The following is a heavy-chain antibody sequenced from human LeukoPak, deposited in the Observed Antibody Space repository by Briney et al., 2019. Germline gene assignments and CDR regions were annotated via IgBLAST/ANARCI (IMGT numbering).Heavy chain of an antibody. Sequence: PGGALRLSCAASGFTFSSYGMHWVRQAPGKGLEWVAFIRYDGSNKYYADSVKGRFTISRDNAKNSLCLQMNSLRAEDTALYYCARSTSRGSSLPSDYWGQGTLVTVSS. D-gene: IGHD1-26*01. CDR3: ARSTSRGSSLPSDY. CDR1: GFTFSSYG. CDR2: IRYDGSNK. J-gene: IGHJ4*02. V-gene: IGHV3-30*02.